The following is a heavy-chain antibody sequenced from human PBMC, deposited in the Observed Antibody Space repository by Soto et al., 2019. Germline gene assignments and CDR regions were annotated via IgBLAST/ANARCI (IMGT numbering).Heavy chain of an antibody. V-gene: IGHV3-30-3*01. J-gene: IGHJ6*02. D-gene: IGHD1-7*01. Sequence: GGSLRLSCAASGFTFSSYAMHWVRQAPGKGLEWVAVISYDGSNKYYADSVKGRFTISRDDSKNTLYLQMNSLRAEDTAVYYCARGRVITGTSYYYGMDVWGQGTTVTVSS. CDR3: ARGRVITGTSYYYGMDV. CDR1: GFTFSSYA. CDR2: ISYDGSNK.